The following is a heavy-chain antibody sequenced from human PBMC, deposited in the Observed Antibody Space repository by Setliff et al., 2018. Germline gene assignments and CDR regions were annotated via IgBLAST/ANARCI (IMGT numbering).Heavy chain of an antibody. CDR2: IYHSGST. CDR3: ARTLLLSPYYLDY. Sequence: SETLSLTCTVSGGSISSSNWWSWVRQPPGKGLEWIGEIYHSGSTNYNPSLKSRVTISVDKSKNQFSLKLSSVTAADTAVYYCARTLLLSPYYLDYWGQGTLVTVSS. V-gene: IGHV4-4*02. CDR1: GGSISSSNW. D-gene: IGHD2-21*01. J-gene: IGHJ4*02.